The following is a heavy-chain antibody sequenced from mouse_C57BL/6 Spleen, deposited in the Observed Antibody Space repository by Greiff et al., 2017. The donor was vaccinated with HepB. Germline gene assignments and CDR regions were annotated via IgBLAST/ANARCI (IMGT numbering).Heavy chain of an antibody. J-gene: IGHJ3*01. CDR2: INPNNGGT. CDR3: ARGGIYDDGRGAGFAY. V-gene: IGHV1-26*01. CDR1: GYTFTDYY. D-gene: IGHD2-3*01. Sequence: EVQLQQSGPELVKPGASVKISCKASGYTFTDYYMNWVKQSHGKSLEWIGDINPNNGGTSYNQKFKGKATLTVDKSSSTAYMELSSLTSEDSAVYYGARGGIYDDGRGAGFAYWGQGTLVTVSA.